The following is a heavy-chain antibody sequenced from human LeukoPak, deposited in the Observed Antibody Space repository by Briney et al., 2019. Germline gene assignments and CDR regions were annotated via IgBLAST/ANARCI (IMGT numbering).Heavy chain of an antibody. V-gene: IGHV3-48*01. CDR3: AKARTGYCSSTSCYGFDS. J-gene: IGHJ5*01. Sequence: SGGSLRLSCAASGFTFSSYSMSWVRQAPGKGLEWVSYISSSTSTIYYADSVKGRFTISRDNSKNTLYLQMNSLRAEDTAVYYCAKARTGYCSSTSCYGFDSWGQGTLVTVSS. CDR1: GFTFSSYS. D-gene: IGHD2-2*01. CDR2: ISSSTSTI.